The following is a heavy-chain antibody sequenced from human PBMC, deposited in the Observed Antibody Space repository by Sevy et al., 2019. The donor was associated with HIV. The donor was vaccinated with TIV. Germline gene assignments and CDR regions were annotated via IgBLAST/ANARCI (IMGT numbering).Heavy chain of an antibody. CDR1: GYTFTSYG. Sequence: ASVKVSCKASGYTFTSYGISWVRQAPGQGLEWLGWISPYDGNRNHIQKLQGRVTMTTDTSMNTAYMELRSLRSDDTAVYYCVRDVRFTLLRGDIKDFYAMDVWGQGTTVTVSS. J-gene: IGHJ6*02. CDR3: VRDVRFTLLRGDIKDFYAMDV. CDR2: ISPYDGNR. V-gene: IGHV1-18*01. D-gene: IGHD3-10*01.